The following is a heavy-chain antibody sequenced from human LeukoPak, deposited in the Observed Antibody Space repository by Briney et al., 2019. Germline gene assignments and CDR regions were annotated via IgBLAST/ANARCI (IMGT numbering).Heavy chain of an antibody. CDR1: GYTFTAFY. J-gene: IGHJ4*02. V-gene: IGHV1-2*02. Sequence: EASVKVSCKASGYTFTAFYMHWVRQAPGQGLEWMGWINPNNGGTKYALRFQGRVTMTRDTSISTAYMELSRLTSDDTAVYYCAKAGGSFFDYWGQGTLVTVSS. CDR3: AKAGGSFFDY. CDR2: INPNNGGT. D-gene: IGHD1-26*01.